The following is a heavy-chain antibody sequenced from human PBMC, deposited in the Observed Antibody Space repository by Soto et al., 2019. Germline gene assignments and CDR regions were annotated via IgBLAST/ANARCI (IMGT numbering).Heavy chain of an antibody. CDR2: IHHSGDM. V-gene: IGHV4-4*02. CDR1: GDSISSSNW. CDR3: ARTNYGSGTDYDFDY. Sequence: QVQLQESGPGLVKPSGTLSLTCAVSGDSISSSNWWSWVRQSPGKGLEWIGEIHHSGDMNYNPSLESRDTISVDKSKNQFSLKLNSVTAADTAVYYCARTNYGSGTDYDFDYWGQGTLVTVSS. D-gene: IGHD3-10*01. J-gene: IGHJ4*02.